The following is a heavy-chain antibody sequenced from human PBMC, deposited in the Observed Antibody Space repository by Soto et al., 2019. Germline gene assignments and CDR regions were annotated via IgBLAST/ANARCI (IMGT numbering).Heavy chain of an antibody. CDR1: GGSFSSGGYF. V-gene: IGHV4-31*03. CDR3: AGGVGITIFGAVTSGPVFDF. J-gene: IGHJ4*02. D-gene: IGHD3-3*01. CDR2: IYYSGST. Sequence: QVQLQESGPGLVKPSQNLSLTCTVSGGSFSSGGYFWTWIRQRPGKGLEWIGYIYYSGSTFYNPSLKSRVIISVDTSKSSSLKLSSVTAADPAVYYCAGGVGITIFGAVTSGPVFDFWGQGTLVTVSS.